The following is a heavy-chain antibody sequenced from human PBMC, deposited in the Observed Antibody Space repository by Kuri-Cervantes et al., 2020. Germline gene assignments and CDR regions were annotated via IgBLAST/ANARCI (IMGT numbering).Heavy chain of an antibody. D-gene: IGHD6-13*01. CDR2: MNPNSGNT. Sequence: ASVKVSCKASGYTFTSYDINWVRQATGQGLEWMGWMNPNSGNTGYAQKFQGRVTMTRNTSISTAYMELSSLRSEDTAVYYCARDVSGYSSTYIDYWGQGTLVTVSS. V-gene: IGHV1-8*01. J-gene: IGHJ4*02. CDR1: GYTFTSYD. CDR3: ARDVSGYSSTYIDY.